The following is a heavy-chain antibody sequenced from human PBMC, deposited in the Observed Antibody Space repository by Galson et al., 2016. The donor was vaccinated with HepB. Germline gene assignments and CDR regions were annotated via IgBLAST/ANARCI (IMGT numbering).Heavy chain of an antibody. V-gene: IGHV2-5*01. CDR3: ALTGSYQASDGFDI. Sequence: PALVKPTQTLTLTCAFSGFSLSTSGVGVGWIRQPPGKALEWLALIYWNDHKRYSPSLQIRLTITKDTSKKQGVLTMTNMDPVDTATYFCALTGSYQASDGFDIWGQGTMVTVSS. CDR1: GFSLSTSGVG. D-gene: IGHD1-26*01. CDR2: IYWNDHK. J-gene: IGHJ3*02.